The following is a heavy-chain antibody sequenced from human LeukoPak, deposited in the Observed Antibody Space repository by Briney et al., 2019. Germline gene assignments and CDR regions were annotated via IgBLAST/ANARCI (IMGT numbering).Heavy chain of an antibody. V-gene: IGHV4-39*07. CDR2: IYYSGST. D-gene: IGHD3-22*01. J-gene: IGHJ5*02. CDR1: GGSISSSSYY. CDR3: ARGYYYDSSGYYYVGYWFDP. Sequence: PSETLSLTCTVSGGSISSSSYYWGWIRQPPGKGLEWIGSIYYSGSTYYNPSLKSRVTISVDTSKNQFSLKLSSVTAADTAVYYCARGYYYDSSGYYYVGYWFDPWGQGTLVTVSS.